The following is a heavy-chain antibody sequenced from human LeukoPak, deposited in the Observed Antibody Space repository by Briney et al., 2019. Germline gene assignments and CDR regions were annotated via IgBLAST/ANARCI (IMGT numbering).Heavy chain of an antibody. J-gene: IGHJ4*02. V-gene: IGHV3-30*02. CDR2: IRYDGSNK. CDR1: GFTFSSYG. Sequence: PGGSLRLSCAASGFTFSSYGMHWVRRAPGKGLEWVAFIRYDGSNKYYADSVKGRFTIPRDNSKNTLYLQMNSLRAEDTAVYYCAKDMVGYGDLFDYWGQGTLVTVSS. D-gene: IGHD4-17*01. CDR3: AKDMVGYGDLFDY.